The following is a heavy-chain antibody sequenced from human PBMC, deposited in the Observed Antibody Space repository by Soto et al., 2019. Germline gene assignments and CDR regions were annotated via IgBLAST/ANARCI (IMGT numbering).Heavy chain of an antibody. Sequence: QVQLVESGGGVVQPGRSLRLSCAASGFTFSSYDMHWVRQAPGKGLEWVAVISDDGTNKDYADSVKGRFTISRDKSKSTLDLQMDSLRPEDTAVYYCARDGSYYDVLTEHYFDVWGQGTLVSVSA. D-gene: IGHD3-9*01. CDR3: ARDGSYYDVLTEHYFDV. J-gene: IGHJ4*02. CDR1: GFTFSSYD. V-gene: IGHV3-30*03. CDR2: ISDDGTNK.